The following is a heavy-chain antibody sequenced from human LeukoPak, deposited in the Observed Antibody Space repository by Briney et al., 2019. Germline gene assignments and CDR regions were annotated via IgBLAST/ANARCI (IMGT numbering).Heavy chain of an antibody. J-gene: IGHJ4*02. CDR2: ISAYNGNT. V-gene: IGHV1-18*01. Sequence: GASVKVSCKASGYTFTSYGISWVRQAPGQGLEWMGWISAYNGNTNYAQKLQGRVTMTTDTSTSTAYMELRSLRSDDTAVYYCARDPPHDFWSGRIDYYFDYWGQGTLVTVSS. CDR1: GYTFTSYG. CDR3: ARDPPHDFWSGRIDYYFDY. D-gene: IGHD3-3*01.